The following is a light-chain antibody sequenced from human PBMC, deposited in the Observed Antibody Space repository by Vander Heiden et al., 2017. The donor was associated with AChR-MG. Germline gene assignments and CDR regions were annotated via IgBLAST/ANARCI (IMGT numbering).Light chain of an antibody. J-gene: IGLJ2*01. Sequence: VLTQPPSASGTPGQRVHISCSGSSANIGSNYVYWYQQLPGTAPKLLIYSNNQRPSGVPDRFSGSKTGTSASLAISGLRSEDEADYYCAAWDDSLSGVVFGGGTKLTVL. CDR1: SANIGSNY. CDR2: SNN. CDR3: AAWDDSLSGVV. V-gene: IGLV1-47*02.